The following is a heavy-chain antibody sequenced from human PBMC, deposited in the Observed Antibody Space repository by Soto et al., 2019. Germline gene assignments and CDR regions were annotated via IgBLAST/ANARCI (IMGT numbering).Heavy chain of an antibody. J-gene: IGHJ5*02. CDR3: ARVRFLEWLSEVNAFDP. CDR2: INPNSGGT. Sequence: GASAKVSCKASGYTFTGYYMHWVRQAPGQGLEWMGWINPNSGGTNYAQKFQGRVTMTRDTSISTAYMELSRLRSDDTAVYYCARVRFLEWLSEVNAFDPWGQGTQVTVPS. D-gene: IGHD3-3*01. CDR1: GYTFTGYY. V-gene: IGHV1-2*02.